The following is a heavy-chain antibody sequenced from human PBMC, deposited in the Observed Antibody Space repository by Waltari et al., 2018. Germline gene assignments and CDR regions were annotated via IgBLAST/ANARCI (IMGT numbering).Heavy chain of an antibody. Sequence: EVQLVESGGVVVQPGGSLRLSWASSGFHFADYAIHWVRQAPGKGLEWVSLISWDCGSTYYADSVKGRFTISRDNSKNSLYLQMNSLRAEDTALYYCAKGDAGMDVWGQGTTVTVSS. CDR1: GFHFADYA. CDR2: ISWDCGST. CDR3: AKGDAGMDV. J-gene: IGHJ6*02. V-gene: IGHV3-43D*04.